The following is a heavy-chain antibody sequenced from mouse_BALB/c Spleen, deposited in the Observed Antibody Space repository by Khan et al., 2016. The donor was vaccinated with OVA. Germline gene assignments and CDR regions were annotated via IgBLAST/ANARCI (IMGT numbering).Heavy chain of an antibody. CDR3: TRDRIDY. V-gene: IGHV1-7*01. J-gene: IGHJ2*01. CDR1: GYTFSTYW. Sequence: QVQLKESGAALAKPGASVKMSCKASGYTFSTYWMHWVKQRPGQGLEWIGYINPTSGYTDYNEKFKDKATLSADKSSSTAYMQLSRLTSEVSAVYYCTRDRIDYWGQGTTLTVSS. CDR2: INPTSGYT.